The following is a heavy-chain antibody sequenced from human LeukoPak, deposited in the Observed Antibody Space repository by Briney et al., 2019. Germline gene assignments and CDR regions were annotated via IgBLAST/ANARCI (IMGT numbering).Heavy chain of an antibody. Sequence: TLSLTCTASGASISSGDYYWSWIRQHPGKGLEWIGYIFYSGSTSYNPSLKSRLTISVDTSKNQFSLKLSSVTAADTAVYYCARDSLLVPDRYYYYYMDV. CDR1: GASISSGDYY. CDR3: ARDSLLVPDRYYYYYMDV. V-gene: IGHV4-31*03. J-gene: IGHJ6*03. CDR2: IFYSGST. D-gene: IGHD6-6*01.